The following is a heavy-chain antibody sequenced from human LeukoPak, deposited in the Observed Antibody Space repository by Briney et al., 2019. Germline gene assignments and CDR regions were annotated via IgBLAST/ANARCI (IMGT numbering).Heavy chain of an antibody. CDR2: ISGSGGST. CDR3: AKGMLLRYFDWLSILDY. V-gene: IGHV3-23*01. Sequence: GGSLRLSCAASGFTFSSYWMSWVRQAPGKGLEWVSAISGSGGSTYYADSVKGRFTISRDNSKNTLYLQMNSLRAEDTAVYYCAKGMLLRYFDWLSILDYWGQGTLVTVSS. CDR1: GFTFSSYW. D-gene: IGHD3-9*01. J-gene: IGHJ4*02.